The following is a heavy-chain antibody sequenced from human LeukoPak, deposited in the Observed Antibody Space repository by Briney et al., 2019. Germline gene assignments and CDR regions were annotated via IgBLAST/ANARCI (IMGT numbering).Heavy chain of an antibody. V-gene: IGHV4-39*07. Sequence: SETLSPTCTVSGGSISSSSYYWGWIRQPPGKGLEWIGSIYYSGSTYYNPSLKSRVIISVDTSKNQFSLKLSSVTAADTAVYYCARVYYDFWSGYLLRDYYYYMDVWGKGTTVTVSS. J-gene: IGHJ6*03. CDR3: ARVYYDFWSGYLLRDYYYYMDV. CDR1: GGSISSSSYY. D-gene: IGHD3-3*01. CDR2: IYYSGST.